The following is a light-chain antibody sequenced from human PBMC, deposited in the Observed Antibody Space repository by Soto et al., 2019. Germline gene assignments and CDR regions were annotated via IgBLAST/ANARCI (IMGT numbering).Light chain of an antibody. Sequence: DIQMTQSPSSLSASVEDRVIITCRASQCISNHLNWYQQKPGKAPKLLIFAASSLQSGVPSRFSGSRSGPDFTLTISSLQPEDFATYYCQQSYSSPPTLGQGTKVDIK. V-gene: IGKV1-39*01. J-gene: IGKJ1*01. CDR3: QQSYSSPPT. CDR2: AAS. CDR1: QCISNH.